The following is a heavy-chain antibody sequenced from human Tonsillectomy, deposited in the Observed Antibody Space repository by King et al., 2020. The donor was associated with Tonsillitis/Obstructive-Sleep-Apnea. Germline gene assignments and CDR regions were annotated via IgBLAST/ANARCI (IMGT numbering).Heavy chain of an antibody. CDR2: INPSDGIT. D-gene: IGHD2-21*02. V-gene: IGHV1-46*01. CDR3: ARGRMTVSAGGFSDY. CDR1: GYTFTSYY. J-gene: IGHJ4*02. Sequence: VQLVESGAEVKKPGASVTLSCKASGYTFTSYYIHLVRQAPGQGLEWMGIINPSDGITTYAQSFQGRVTVTRDTSTSTVYMELSSLRSEDTAVYYCARGRMTVSAGGFSDYWGPGTLVTVSS.